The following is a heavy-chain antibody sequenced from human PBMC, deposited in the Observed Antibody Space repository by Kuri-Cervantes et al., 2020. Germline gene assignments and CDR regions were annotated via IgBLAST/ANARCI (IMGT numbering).Heavy chain of an antibody. J-gene: IGHJ4*02. CDR2: INHGGST. Sequence: SETLSLTCAVYGGSFSGYYWSWIRQPPGKGLEWIGEINHGGSTNYNPSLKSRVTISVDTSKNQFSLKLSSVTAADTAVYYCARAYLGLGKLDYWGQGTLVTVSS. CDR3: ARAYLGLGKLDY. D-gene: IGHD7-27*01. CDR1: GGSFSGYY. V-gene: IGHV4-34*01.